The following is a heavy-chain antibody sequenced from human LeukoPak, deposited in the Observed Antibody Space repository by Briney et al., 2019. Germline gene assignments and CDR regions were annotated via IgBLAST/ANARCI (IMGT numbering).Heavy chain of an antibody. V-gene: IGHV4-4*07. CDR3: ARAVSLGSGWYFGKYYYYGMDV. J-gene: IGHJ6*02. Sequence: TTSETLSLTCTVSGVSISSYYWSWIRQPAGKGLEWLGRIYTSGSTNYNPSLKSRVTMSVDTSKNQFSLKLSSVTAADTAVYYCARAVSLGSGWYFGKYYYYGMDVWGQGTTVTVSS. CDR2: IYTSGST. CDR1: GVSISSYY. D-gene: IGHD6-19*01.